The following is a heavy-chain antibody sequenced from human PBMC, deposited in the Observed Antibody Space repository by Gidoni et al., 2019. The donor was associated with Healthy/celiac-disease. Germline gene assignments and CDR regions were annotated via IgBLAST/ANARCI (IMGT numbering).Heavy chain of an antibody. J-gene: IGHJ4*02. CDR1: GFTFSSYG. V-gene: IGHV3-33*01. CDR3: ARAAAAGSYFDY. CDR2: IWYDGSNK. D-gene: IGHD6-13*01. Sequence: QVQLVESGGGVVQPGRSVRLSCAASGFTFSSYGMHWVRQAPGKGLEWVAVIWYDGSNKYYADSVKGRFTISRDNSKNTPYLQMNSLRAEDTAVYYCARAAAAGSYFDYWGQGTLVTVSS.